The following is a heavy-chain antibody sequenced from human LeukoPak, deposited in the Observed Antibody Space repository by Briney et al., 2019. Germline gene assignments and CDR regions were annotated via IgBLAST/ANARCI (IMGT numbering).Heavy chain of an antibody. Sequence: ASVKVSCKASGYTFTSYYMHWVRQAPGQGLEWMGWISAYNGDTNYAPKFQDRVTMTTDTSTSTAYMEVRRLRSDDTAVYYCARDQWLADFWGQGTLVTVSS. V-gene: IGHV1-18*04. CDR1: GYTFTSYY. J-gene: IGHJ4*02. CDR2: ISAYNGDT. D-gene: IGHD6-19*01. CDR3: ARDQWLADF.